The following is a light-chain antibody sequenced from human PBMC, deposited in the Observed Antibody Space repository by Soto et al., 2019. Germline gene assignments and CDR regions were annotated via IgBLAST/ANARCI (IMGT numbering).Light chain of an antibody. Sequence: IVMTQSPDSLAVSLGERATINCKSSQSVLYSSNNKNYLAWYQQKPGQSPKLLIYWASTRESGVPDRFSGSGSGTDFTLTISSVQAEDVAVYYCQQYYNTLPYTFGQGTKLE. CDR1: QSVLYSSNNKNY. CDR3: QQYYNTLPYT. J-gene: IGKJ2*01. V-gene: IGKV4-1*01. CDR2: WAS.